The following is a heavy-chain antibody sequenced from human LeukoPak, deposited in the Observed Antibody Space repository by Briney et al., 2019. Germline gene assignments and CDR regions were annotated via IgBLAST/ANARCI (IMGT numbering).Heavy chain of an antibody. D-gene: IGHD5-24*01. J-gene: IGHJ4*02. V-gene: IGHV3-21*01. CDR2: ISSSSSYI. CDR1: GFTFSSYS. CDR3: ARDWDGYNDRDY. Sequence: GGSLRLSCAVSGFTFSSYSMNWVRQAPGKGLAWVSSISSSSSYIYYADSVKGRFTISRDNAKNSLYLQMNSLRAEDTAVYYCARDWDGYNDRDYWGQGTLVTVSS.